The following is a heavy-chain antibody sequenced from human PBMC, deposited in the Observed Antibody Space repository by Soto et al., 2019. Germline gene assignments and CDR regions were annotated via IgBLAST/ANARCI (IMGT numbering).Heavy chain of an antibody. Sequence: PGGSLRLSCAASGFTVNSNYMSWVRQAPGKGLEWVSVIYSGGSTYYADSVKGRFTISRDNSKNTLYLQMNSLRAEDTVVYYCARGQNNWPPYFDYWGQGTLVTVYS. V-gene: IGHV3-53*01. CDR3: ARGQNNWPPYFDY. J-gene: IGHJ4*02. D-gene: IGHD1-1*01. CDR2: IYSGGST. CDR1: GFTVNSNY.